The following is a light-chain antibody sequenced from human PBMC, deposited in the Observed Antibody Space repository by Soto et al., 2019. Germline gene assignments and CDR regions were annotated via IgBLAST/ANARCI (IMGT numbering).Light chain of an antibody. V-gene: IGKV2-24*01. CDR1: QSLRHSDGSTY. CDR3: MQGTQFPRT. Sequence: DIVMTQTPLAAHVTVGQPASISCRSSQSLRHSDGSTYLNWLQQRPGQPPRLLIYNSTNRFSGVPDRFSGSGAGTDFTLEIGRVEAEDVGVYYCMQGTQFPRTFGQGTKVEIK. CDR2: NST. J-gene: IGKJ1*01.